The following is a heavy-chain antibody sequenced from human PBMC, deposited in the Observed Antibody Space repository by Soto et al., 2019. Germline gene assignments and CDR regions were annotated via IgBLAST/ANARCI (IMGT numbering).Heavy chain of an antibody. V-gene: IGHV3-7*01. D-gene: IGHD2-2*01. J-gene: IGHJ4*02. CDR2: IKQDGSEK. CDR3: GRDTSPRRADY. Sequence: EVQLVESGGGLVQPGGSLRLSCAASGFTFSSYWMTWVRQAPGKGLEWVANIKQDGSEKHCLDSVKGRFTISRDNAKKSLYLQMSSLRDEDTGVYYCGRDTSPRRADYWGQGTLVTVSS. CDR1: GFTFSSYW.